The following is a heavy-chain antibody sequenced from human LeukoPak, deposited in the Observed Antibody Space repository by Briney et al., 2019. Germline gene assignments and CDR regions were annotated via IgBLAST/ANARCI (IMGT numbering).Heavy chain of an antibody. Sequence: ASVKVSCKTSGYTFTGYYMRWVRQAPGQGLEWMGWINPNSGGTNYAQKFQGRVTMTRDTSISTAYMELSRLRSDDTAVYYCASPLRASIGFDYWGQGTLVTVSS. V-gene: IGHV1-2*02. CDR1: GYTFTGYY. D-gene: IGHD3-16*01. CDR3: ASPLRASIGFDY. CDR2: INPNSGGT. J-gene: IGHJ4*02.